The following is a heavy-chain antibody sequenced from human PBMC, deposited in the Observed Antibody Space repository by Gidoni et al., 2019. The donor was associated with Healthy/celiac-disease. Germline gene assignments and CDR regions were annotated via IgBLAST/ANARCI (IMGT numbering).Heavy chain of an antibody. CDR3: ARGYSSGWYYFDY. J-gene: IGHJ4*02. CDR2: IYYSGST. Sequence: QLQLQESGPGLVKPSETLSLTCTFSGGSISSSSYYWGWIRQPPGKGLEWIGRIYYSGSTYYNPSLKSRVTISVDTSKNQFSLKLSSVTAADTAVYYCARGYSSGWYYFDYWGQGTLVTVSS. D-gene: IGHD6-19*01. V-gene: IGHV4-39*01. CDR1: GGSISSSSYY.